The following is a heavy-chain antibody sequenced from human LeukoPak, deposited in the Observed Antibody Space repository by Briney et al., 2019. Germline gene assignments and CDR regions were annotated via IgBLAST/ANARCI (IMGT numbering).Heavy chain of an antibody. CDR1: GGTFSSYA. D-gene: IGHD6-6*01. CDR3: ATLEYSSSYDY. Sequence: SVKVSCKASGGTFSSYAISWVRQAPGQGLEWMGRIIPIFGTANYARKFQGRVTITTDESTSTAYMELSSLRSEDTAVYYCATLEYSSSYDYWGQGTLVTVSS. V-gene: IGHV1-69*05. J-gene: IGHJ4*02. CDR2: IIPIFGTA.